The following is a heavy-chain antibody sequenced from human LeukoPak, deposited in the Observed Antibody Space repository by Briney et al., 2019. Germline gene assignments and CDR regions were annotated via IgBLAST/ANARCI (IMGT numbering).Heavy chain of an antibody. CDR2: IYWDDDK. D-gene: IGHD3-10*01. Sequence: SGPTLVNPTQTLTLTCTFSGFSLSSSGVGVGWIRQPPGKALEWLALIYWDDDKRYSPSLKSRLTITKDTSKDQVVLTITNMDPVDTATYYCAHNNYFGSAYYYFDYWGQGTLVTVSS. CDR3: AHNNYFGSAYYYFDY. CDR1: GFSLSSSGVG. J-gene: IGHJ4*02. V-gene: IGHV2-5*02.